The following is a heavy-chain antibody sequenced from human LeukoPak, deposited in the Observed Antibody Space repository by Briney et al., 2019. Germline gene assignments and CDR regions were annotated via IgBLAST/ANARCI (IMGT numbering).Heavy chain of an antibody. CDR2: INHSGST. Sequence: SETLSLTCTVSGGSVSSSTYYWSWIRQPPGKGLEWIGEINHSGSTNYNPSLKSRVTISVDTSKNQFSLKFTSVTAADTAVYYCARTPDDAFDIWGQGTMVTVSS. CDR1: GGSVSSSTYY. J-gene: IGHJ3*02. CDR3: ARTPDDAFDI. V-gene: IGHV4-39*07.